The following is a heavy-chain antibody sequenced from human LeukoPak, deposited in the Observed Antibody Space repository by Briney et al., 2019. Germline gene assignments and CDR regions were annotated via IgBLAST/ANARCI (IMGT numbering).Heavy chain of an antibody. D-gene: IGHD3-22*01. CDR2: IKQDGSEK. V-gene: IGHV3-7*04. J-gene: IGHJ4*02. Sequence: GGSLRLSCAASGFTFSSYWMSWVRQAPGKGLEWVANIKQDGSEKYYVDSVKGRFTISRDNAKNSLYLQMNSLRAEDTAVYYCARQSKPIRDYYDSSGSSFDYWGQGTLVTVSS. CDR3: ARQSKPIRDYYDSSGSSFDY. CDR1: GFTFSSYW.